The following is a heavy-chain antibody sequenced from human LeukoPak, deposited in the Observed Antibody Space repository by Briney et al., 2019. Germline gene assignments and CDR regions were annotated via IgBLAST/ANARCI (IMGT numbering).Heavy chain of an antibody. CDR1: GYTFTSYG. V-gene: IGHV1-2*02. CDR3: ARYYGDLYYFDY. J-gene: IGHJ4*02. Sequence: GASVKVSCKASGYTFTSYGISWVRQAPGQGLEWMGWINPNSGGTNYAQKFQGRVTMTRDTSISTAYMELSRLRSDDTAVYYCARYYGDLYYFDYWGQGTLVTVSS. CDR2: INPNSGGT. D-gene: IGHD4-17*01.